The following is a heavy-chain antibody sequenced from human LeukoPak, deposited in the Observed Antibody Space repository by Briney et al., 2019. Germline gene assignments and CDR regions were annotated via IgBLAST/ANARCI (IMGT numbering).Heavy chain of an antibody. J-gene: IGHJ3*02. CDR1: GFTFTSYG. Sequence: GGSLRLSCAASGFTFTSYGMHWVRQAPGKGLEWVAFIRYDGTNKYYADSVKGRFTISRDNSKNTLYLQMNSLRAEDTAVYYCAKHGGYSGYAWPPDAFDIWGQGTMVTVSS. V-gene: IGHV3-30*02. CDR2: IRYDGTNK. CDR3: AKHGGYSGYAWPPDAFDI. D-gene: IGHD5-12*01.